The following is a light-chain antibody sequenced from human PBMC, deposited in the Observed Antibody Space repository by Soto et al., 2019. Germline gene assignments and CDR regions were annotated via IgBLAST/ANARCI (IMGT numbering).Light chain of an antibody. CDR3: QQRTDWPPLT. V-gene: IGKV3-11*01. J-gene: IGKJ4*01. Sequence: EIVLTQSPATLSLSPGDTATLSCRASQNINNYLAWYQQKSGQAPRLLIFDASNRATGIPPRFSGRGSGTDFPLTISSLEPEDFAVYYCQQRTDWPPLTFGGGTKVEVK. CDR1: QNINNY. CDR2: DAS.